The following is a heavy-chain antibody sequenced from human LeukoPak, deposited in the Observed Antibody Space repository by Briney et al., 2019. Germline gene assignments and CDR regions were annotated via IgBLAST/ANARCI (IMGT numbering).Heavy chain of an antibody. CDR1: EGTFSSYA. Sequence: ASMKVSCKASEGTFSSYAISWVRQAPGQGLEWMGGIIPIFGTANYAQKFQGRVTITADESTSTAYMELSSLRSEDTAVYYCARDPPGGYYDSSGYYSPYYYYMDVWGKGTTVTVSS. CDR3: ARDPPGGYYDSSGYYSPYYYYMDV. D-gene: IGHD3-22*01. CDR2: IIPIFGTA. J-gene: IGHJ6*03. V-gene: IGHV1-69*01.